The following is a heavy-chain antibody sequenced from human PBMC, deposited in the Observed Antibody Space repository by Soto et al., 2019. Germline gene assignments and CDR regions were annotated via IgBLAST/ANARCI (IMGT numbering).Heavy chain of an antibody. CDR3: ARDSTVTTEDYYYYGMDV. CDR2: INPSGGST. CDR1: GYTFTSNY. Sequence: GASVKVSCKASGYTFTSNYMHWVRQAPGQGLEWMGIINPSGGSTSYAQKFQGRVTMTRDTSTSTVYMELSSLRSEDTAVYYCARDSTVTTEDYYYYGMDVWGQGTTVTVSS. D-gene: IGHD4-17*01. J-gene: IGHJ6*02. V-gene: IGHV1-46*01.